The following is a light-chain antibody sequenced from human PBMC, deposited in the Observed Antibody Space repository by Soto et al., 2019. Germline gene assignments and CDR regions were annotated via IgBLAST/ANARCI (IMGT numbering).Light chain of an antibody. CDR3: SSYTSDSSYV. Sequence: QSVLTQPASVSGSPGQSITISCTGTSSDVGLYDYVSWYQQHAGKAPQLMIYAVSNRPSGVSNRFSASKSGNTASLFISGLQAEDEADYYCSSYTSDSSYVFGSGTKVTVL. J-gene: IGLJ1*01. CDR1: SSDVGLYDY. V-gene: IGLV2-14*01. CDR2: AVS.